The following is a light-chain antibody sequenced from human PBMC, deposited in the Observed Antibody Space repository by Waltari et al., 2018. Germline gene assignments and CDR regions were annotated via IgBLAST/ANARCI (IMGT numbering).Light chain of an antibody. CDR1: QNISRH. Sequence: EIVMTQSPATLSVSPGERATPSCRASQNISRHSARYQQTAGQAPRLLIYGASSRATGIPARFSGSGSGTELTLTISSLQSEDFAVYYCHQYHDWPQTFGQGTKVELK. CDR3: HQYHDWPQT. V-gene: IGKV3-15*01. J-gene: IGKJ1*01. CDR2: GAS.